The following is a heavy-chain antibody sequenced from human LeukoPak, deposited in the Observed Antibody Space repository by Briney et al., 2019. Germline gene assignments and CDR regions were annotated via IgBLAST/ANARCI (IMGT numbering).Heavy chain of an antibody. V-gene: IGHV3-74*01. CDR3: AIELPFDY. J-gene: IGHJ4*02. Sequence: PGGSLRLSCAASGFTFSSYWMHWVRQAPGKGLVWVSRISGDGSSTTYAESVKGRFTISRDNAKNTLYLQMNSLRAEDTAVYYCAIELPFDYWGQGPLVTVSS. CDR1: GFTFSSYW. CDR2: ISGDGSST.